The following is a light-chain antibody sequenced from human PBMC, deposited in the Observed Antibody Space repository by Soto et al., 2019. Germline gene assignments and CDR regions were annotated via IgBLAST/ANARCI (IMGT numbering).Light chain of an antibody. J-gene: IGLJ3*02. Sequence: QSALTQPRSVSVSPGQSVTISCTGTSSDVGGYDYVSWFQHHPGKVPKHMMYDVTKRPSGVPDRFSDSKSGNTASLTISGLQAEDEADYYCCSYGGYFWVFGGGTKLTVL. CDR1: SSDVGGYDY. CDR2: DVT. V-gene: IGLV2-11*01. CDR3: CSYGGYFWV.